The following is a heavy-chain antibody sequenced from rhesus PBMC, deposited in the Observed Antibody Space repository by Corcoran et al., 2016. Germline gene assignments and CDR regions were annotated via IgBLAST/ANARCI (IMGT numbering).Heavy chain of an antibody. CDR1: GGSISSSY. CDR2: ICGSGSST. V-gene: IGHV4-169*01. D-gene: IGHD6-19*01. J-gene: IGHJ4*01. Sequence: QLQLQESGPGLVKPSETLSLTCAVSGGSISSSYWSWLRQAPGKGLEWIGYICGSGSSTNHNPSLKRRGTRSVDTSKNQLALKLSSGTAADTAVYYCARHSSSYFDYWGQGVLVTVSS. CDR3: ARHSSSYFDY.